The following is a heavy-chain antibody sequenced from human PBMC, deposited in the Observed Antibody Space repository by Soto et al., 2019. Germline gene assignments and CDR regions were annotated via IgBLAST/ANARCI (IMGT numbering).Heavy chain of an antibody. CDR3: ARRIPFGYGMDV. CDR1: GFTFSSYA. J-gene: IGHJ6*02. CDR2: ITSNGGNT. D-gene: IGHD2-21*01. V-gene: IGHV3-64*01. Sequence: EVQLVESGGGLVQPGGSLRLSCAASGFTFSSYAMHWVRQGPGKGLEYVSGITSNGGNTDYASSVKGRFTISRDNSKNTLYLQMGSLRAEDMAVYYCARRIPFGYGMDVWGQGTTVTVSS.